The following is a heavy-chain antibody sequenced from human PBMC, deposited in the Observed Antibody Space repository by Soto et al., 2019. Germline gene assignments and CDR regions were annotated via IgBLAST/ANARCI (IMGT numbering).Heavy chain of an antibody. J-gene: IGHJ5*02. D-gene: IGHD3-16*01. CDR1: GYSFTNND. Sequence: QVKLVQSGAEVREPGASVKVSCKASGYSFTNNDVGWVRQATGQGLEWMGWMNPGSGDTGYAQKFQGRVTMTRDISIATAYMELSSLRSDDTAIYYCARMATFGSLNWFDPWGQGTLVTVSS. V-gene: IGHV1-8*01. CDR3: ARMATFGSLNWFDP. CDR2: MNPGSGDT.